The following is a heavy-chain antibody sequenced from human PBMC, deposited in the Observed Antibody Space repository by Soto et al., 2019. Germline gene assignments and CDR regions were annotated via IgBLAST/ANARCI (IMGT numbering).Heavy chain of an antibody. V-gene: IGHV3-30*18. Sequence: QVQLVESGGGVVQPGRSLRLSCAASGFTFSSHGMHWVRQAPGKGLEWVAVISSDERNKYYGDSVKGRFTISRDNSKNTLYLHMNSLRIEDTAVCYCAKDQNVLRFLEWLTALDYWGQGTLVTVSS. CDR2: ISSDERNK. D-gene: IGHD3-3*01. CDR3: AKDQNVLRFLEWLTALDY. CDR1: GFTFSSHG. J-gene: IGHJ4*02.